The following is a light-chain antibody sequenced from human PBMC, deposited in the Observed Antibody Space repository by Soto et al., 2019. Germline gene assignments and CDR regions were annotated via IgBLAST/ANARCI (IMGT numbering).Light chain of an antibody. V-gene: IGKV3-20*01. J-gene: IGKJ1*01. CDR2: GAS. CDR1: QSVSSSY. CDR3: QQYGSSATWT. Sequence: EIVLTQSPGTLSLSPGERATLSCRASQSVSSSYLAWYQQKPGQAPRLLIYGASSRATGIPDRFSGSGSGTDFTLSISRLEREDFAVYYCQQYGSSATWTFGQGAKVEIK.